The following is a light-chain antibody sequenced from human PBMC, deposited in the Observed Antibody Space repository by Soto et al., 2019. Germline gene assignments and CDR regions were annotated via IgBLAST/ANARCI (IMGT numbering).Light chain of an antibody. CDR2: DVT. CDR1: STDVGGYNY. V-gene: IGLV2-14*03. CDR3: SSYTISSTLVV. Sequence: QSALTQPASVSGSPGQSITISCTGSSTDVGGYNYVSWYQQYPGKAPKLMLYDVTNRPSGVSNRFSGSKSGNTASLTISGLQAEDEADYYCSSYTISSTLVVFGGGTKVTVL. J-gene: IGLJ2*01.